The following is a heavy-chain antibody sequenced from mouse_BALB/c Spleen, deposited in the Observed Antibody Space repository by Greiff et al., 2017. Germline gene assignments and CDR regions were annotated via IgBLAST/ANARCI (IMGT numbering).Heavy chain of an antibody. CDR3: ARDMGAY. CDR2: IRNKANGYTT. J-gene: IGHJ3*01. V-gene: IGHV7-3*02. CDR1: GFTFTDYY. Sequence: DVKLQESGGGLVQPGGSLRLSCATSGFTFTDYYMSWVRQPPGKALEWLGFIRNKANGYTTEYSASVKGRFTISRDNSQSILYLQMNTLRAEDSATYYCARDMGAYWGQGTLVTVSA.